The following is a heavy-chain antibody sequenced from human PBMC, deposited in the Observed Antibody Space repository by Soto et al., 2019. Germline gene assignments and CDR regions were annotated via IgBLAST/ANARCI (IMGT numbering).Heavy chain of an antibody. CDR3: ASTFAYSPANCDSPHHLLHY. CDR2: VNTGSGNT. D-gene: IGHD5-12*01. J-gene: IGHJ4*02. V-gene: IGHV1-3*04. Sequence: QVQLVQSGAEVKKPGASVKVSCKASGYNFHSFVIHWMRQAPGQRFEWMGWVNTGSGNTKYSQNFQGRVTITSESPANTVYMALSTLRSEDTAIYYCASTFAYSPANCDSPHHLLHYWGQGTLVAVSS. CDR1: GYNFHSFV.